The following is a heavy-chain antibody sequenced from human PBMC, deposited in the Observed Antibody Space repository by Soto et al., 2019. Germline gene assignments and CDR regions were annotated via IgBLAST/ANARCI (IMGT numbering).Heavy chain of an antibody. CDR1: GGSISSGGYY. Sequence: SETLSLTCTVSGGSISSGGYYWSWIRQHPGKGLEWIGYIYYSGSTYYNPSLKSRVTISVDTSKNQFSLKLSSVTAADTAVYYCARGRRPTVTTFIRGGYYYYYMDVWGKGTTVTVSS. CDR2: IYYSGST. D-gene: IGHD4-17*01. J-gene: IGHJ6*03. CDR3: ARGRRPTVTTFIRGGYYYYYMDV. V-gene: IGHV4-31*03.